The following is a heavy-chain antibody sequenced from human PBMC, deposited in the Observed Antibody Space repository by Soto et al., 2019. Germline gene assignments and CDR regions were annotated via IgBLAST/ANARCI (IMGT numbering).Heavy chain of an antibody. J-gene: IGHJ4*02. CDR3: GRESGETWDYEAY. D-gene: IGHD1-7*01. V-gene: IGHV4-4*07. CDR1: GGSITSYH. CDR2: IYANGNT. Sequence: SETLSLTXTVSGGSITSYHWSWIRQPAGKGLEWIGRIYANGNTKYSPSLRSRVTVSVDVSQNQFFLTLQSVTAADSAVYYCGRESGETWDYEAYWGQGTPVTVSS.